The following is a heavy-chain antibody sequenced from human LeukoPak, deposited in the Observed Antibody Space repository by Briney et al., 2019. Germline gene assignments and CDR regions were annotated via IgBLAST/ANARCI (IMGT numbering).Heavy chain of an antibody. CDR3: ARGPRGSYHDY. CDR2: IYHSGST. J-gene: IGHJ4*02. Sequence: SETLSLTCAVSGSSISSGGYSWSWIRQPPGTGLEWIGYIYHSGSTYYNPSLKSRVTISVDRSKNQFSLKLSSVTAADTAVYYCARGPRGSYHDYWGQGTLVTVSS. D-gene: IGHD1-26*01. CDR1: GSSISSGGYS. V-gene: IGHV4-30-2*01.